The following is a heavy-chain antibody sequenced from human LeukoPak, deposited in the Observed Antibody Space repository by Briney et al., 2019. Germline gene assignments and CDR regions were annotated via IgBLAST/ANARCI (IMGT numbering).Heavy chain of an antibody. CDR1: GFTFNIYA. D-gene: IGHD2-15*01. V-gene: IGHV3-23*01. J-gene: IGHJ4*02. CDR2: ISGIGDST. Sequence: SGGSLRLSCAASGFTFNIYAMSWVRQAPGKGLEWVSVISGIGDSTYYADSVKGRFTISRDNSKNTLYLQMNSLRAEDTALYYCARVSLLAKSCSGGSCPTTDYWGQGTLVTVSS. CDR3: ARVSLLAKSCSGGSCPTTDY.